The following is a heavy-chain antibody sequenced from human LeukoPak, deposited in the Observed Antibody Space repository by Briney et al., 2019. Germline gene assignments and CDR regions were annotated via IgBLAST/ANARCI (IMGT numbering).Heavy chain of an antibody. J-gene: IGHJ5*02. Sequence: SVKVSCMPSRDIFTSYAVSWVRQAPGQGLEWMGRIIPFFGTANYAQRFQGRVTITADNTTSTSYMELISLRSEATAVYYSSREGDFVDRSWFGLWGQGTRVSVFS. CDR1: RDIFTSYA. CDR2: IIPFFGTA. CDR3: SREGDFVDRSWFGL. D-gene: IGHD5-12*01. V-gene: IGHV1-69*06.